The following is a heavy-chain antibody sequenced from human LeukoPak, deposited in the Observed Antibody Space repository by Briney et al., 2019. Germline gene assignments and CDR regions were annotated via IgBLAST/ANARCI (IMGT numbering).Heavy chain of an antibody. V-gene: IGHV3-48*01. D-gene: IGHD3-10*01. CDR1: GFTFSSCS. CDR3: ARDQYGSGSYYFDY. CDR2: ISSSSSTI. J-gene: IGHJ4*02. Sequence: GGSLRLSCAASGFTFSSCSMNWVRQAPGKGLEWVSYISSSSSTIYYADSVKGRFTISRDNAKNSLYLQMNSLRAEDTAVYYCARDQYGSGSYYFDYWGQGTLVTVSS.